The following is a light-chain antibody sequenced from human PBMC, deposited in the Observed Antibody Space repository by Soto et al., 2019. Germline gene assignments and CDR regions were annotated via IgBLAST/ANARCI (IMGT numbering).Light chain of an antibody. CDR1: QDISTR. CDR3: QQAHTFPWT. CDR2: AAS. Sequence: DIQLTQSPSSVSASVGDRVTITCRASQDISTRLAWYQQKPGTAPKLLIYAASTSGSGVPSRFSGSGSVTDFSLTVSSLQSEDCATYFCQQAHTFPWTFGQGTKVDIK. J-gene: IGKJ1*01. V-gene: IGKV1-12*01.